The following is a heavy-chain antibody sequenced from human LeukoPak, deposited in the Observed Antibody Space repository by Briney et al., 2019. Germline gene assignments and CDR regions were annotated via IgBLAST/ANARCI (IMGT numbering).Heavy chain of an antibody. Sequence: GGSLRLSCEVSGFTFSSYWMTWARHIPGKGLEWVANINRDGSEQHYVESVKGRFTISRDNGRNSLYLQMDSLRVDDTAVYYCAKVGAWELQRVFENWGQGTLFTVSS. D-gene: IGHD1-26*01. CDR2: INRDGSEQ. V-gene: IGHV3-7*01. CDR3: AKVGAWELQRVFEN. J-gene: IGHJ4*02. CDR1: GFTFSSYW.